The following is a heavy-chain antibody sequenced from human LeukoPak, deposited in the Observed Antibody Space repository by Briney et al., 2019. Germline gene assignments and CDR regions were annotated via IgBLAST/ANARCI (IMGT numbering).Heavy chain of an antibody. CDR2: IYTSGST. V-gene: IGHV4-4*07. CDR3: ARDPSYRGFDAFDI. Sequence: SETLSLTCTVSGGSISSFYWSWIRQPAGKGLEWIGRIYTSGSTNYNPSLKSRVTMSVDTSKNQFSLNLSSVTAADTAVYYCARDPSYRGFDAFDIWGQGTMVTVSS. D-gene: IGHD1-26*01. CDR1: GGSISSFY. J-gene: IGHJ3*02.